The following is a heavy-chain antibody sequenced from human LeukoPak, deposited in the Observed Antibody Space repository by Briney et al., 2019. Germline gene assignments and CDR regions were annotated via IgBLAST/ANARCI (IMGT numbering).Heavy chain of an antibody. J-gene: IGHJ6*02. CDR3: AKWAHGMYV. Sequence: GRSLRLSCAASGFTFSSYGMHWVRQAPGKGLEWVAVISYDGGNKYYADSVNGRFTISRDNSKNPLYLQMNSLRAEDTAVYYCAKWAHGMYVWGQGTTVSVSS. CDR1: GFTFSSYG. CDR2: ISYDGGNK. V-gene: IGHV3-30*18.